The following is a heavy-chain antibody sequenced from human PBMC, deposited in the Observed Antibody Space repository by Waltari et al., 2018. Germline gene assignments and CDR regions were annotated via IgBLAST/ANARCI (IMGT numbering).Heavy chain of an antibody. CDR1: GGSISSGGYY. J-gene: IGHJ6*03. D-gene: IGHD2-15*01. Sequence: QVQLQESGPGLVKPSQTLSLTCTVSGGSISSGGYYWSWIRQHPGKGLEWIGYIYYSGITYYNPSLKSRVTISVDTSKNQFSRKLSSVTAADTAVYYCARGRWDCSGGSCYSHFRSRYYCYMDVWGKGTTVTVSS. V-gene: IGHV4-31*03. CDR2: IYYSGIT. CDR3: ARGRWDCSGGSCYSHFRSRYYCYMDV.